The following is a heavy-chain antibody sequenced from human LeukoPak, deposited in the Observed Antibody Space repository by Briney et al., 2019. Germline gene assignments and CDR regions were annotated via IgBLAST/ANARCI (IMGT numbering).Heavy chain of an antibody. CDR1: GGTFSSYA. V-gene: IGHV1-69*05. Sequence: SVKVSCKASGGTFSSYAISWVRQAAGQGLEWMGGIIPIFGTANYAQMFQGRVTITTDESTSTAYMELSSLRSEDTAVYYSASPGREQQLVPFDPWGQGTLVTVSS. D-gene: IGHD6-13*01. J-gene: IGHJ5*02. CDR3: ASPGREQQLVPFDP. CDR2: IIPIFGTA.